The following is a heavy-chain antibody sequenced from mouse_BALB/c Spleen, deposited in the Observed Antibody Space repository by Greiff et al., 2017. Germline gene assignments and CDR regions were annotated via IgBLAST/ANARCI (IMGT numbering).Heavy chain of an antibody. CDR1: GYTFSSYW. Sequence: QVQLQQSGAELMKPGASVKISCKATGYTFSSYWIEWVKQRPGHGLEWIGEILPGSGSTNYNEKFKGKATFTADTSSNTAYMQLSSLTSEDSAVYYCARSQYGNYRPFDYWGQGTTLTVSS. CDR3: ARSQYGNYRPFDY. V-gene: IGHV1-9*01. J-gene: IGHJ2*01. CDR2: ILPGSGST. D-gene: IGHD2-10*02.